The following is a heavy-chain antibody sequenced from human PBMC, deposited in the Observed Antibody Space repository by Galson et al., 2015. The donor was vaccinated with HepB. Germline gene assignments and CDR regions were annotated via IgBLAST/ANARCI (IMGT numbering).Heavy chain of an antibody. J-gene: IGHJ5*02. CDR3: AKGPSDYVWGSSRNLFDP. Sequence: LRLSCAASGFPFSSYDMSWVRQAPGEGLEGVSAISGSGTRRDHADSVRGHFTISRDNSTNTLSLQMNSLRREDTAVYYCAKGPSDYVWGSSRNLFDPWGQGTLVTVSS. CDR2: ISGSGTRR. D-gene: IGHD3-16*02. CDR1: GFPFSSYD. V-gene: IGHV3-23*01.